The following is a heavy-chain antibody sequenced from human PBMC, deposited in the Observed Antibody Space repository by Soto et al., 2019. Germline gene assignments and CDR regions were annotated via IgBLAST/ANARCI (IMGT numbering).Heavy chain of an antibody. CDR2: MNPNSGNT. CDR1: GYTFTSYD. Sequence: ASVKVSCKASGYTFTSYDINWVRQATGQGLEWMGWMNPNSGNTGYAQKFQGRVTMTRNTSISTAYMELSSLRSEDTAVYYCARGATDYCTNGVCPISNYYYMDVWGKGTTVTVS. V-gene: IGHV1-8*01. J-gene: IGHJ6*03. D-gene: IGHD2-8*01. CDR3: ARGATDYCTNGVCPISNYYYMDV.